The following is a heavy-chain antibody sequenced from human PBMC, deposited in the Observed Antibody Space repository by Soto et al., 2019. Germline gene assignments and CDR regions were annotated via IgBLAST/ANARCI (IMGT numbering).Heavy chain of an antibody. Sequence: PSETLSLTCTVSGASVSGFYWSWIRKSAGKGLEWIGRIYATGTTDYNPSLKSRVMMSVDTSKKQFSLKLRSVTAADTAVYYCVRDGTKTLRDWFDPWGQGISVTVSS. CDR2: IYATGTT. J-gene: IGHJ5*02. D-gene: IGHD1-1*01. CDR3: VRDGTKTLRDWFDP. CDR1: GASVSGFY. V-gene: IGHV4-4*07.